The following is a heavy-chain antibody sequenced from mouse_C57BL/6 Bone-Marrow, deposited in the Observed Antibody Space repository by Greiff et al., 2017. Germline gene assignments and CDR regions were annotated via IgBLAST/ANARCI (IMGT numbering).Heavy chain of an antibody. V-gene: IGHV1-69*01. D-gene: IGHD1-1*01. CDR1: GYTFTSYW. Sequence: QVHVKQPGAELVMPGASVKLSCKASGYTFTSYWMHWVKQRPGQGLEWIGEIDPSDSYTNYNQKFKGKSTLTVDKSSSTAYMQHSSLTSEDSAVYYCARSDYGSSYWYFDVWGTGTTVTVSS. J-gene: IGHJ1*03. CDR2: IDPSDSYT. CDR3: ARSDYGSSYWYFDV.